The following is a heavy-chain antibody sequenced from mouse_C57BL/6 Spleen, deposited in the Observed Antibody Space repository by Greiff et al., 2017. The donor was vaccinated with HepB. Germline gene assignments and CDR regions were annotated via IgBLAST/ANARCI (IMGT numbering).Heavy chain of an antibody. CDR2: ISNGGSYT. D-gene: IGHD2-1*01. CDR3: ARPPYGNYVYFDY. Sequence: VKVVESGGDLLKPGGCLKHPCGAPGFPFSSYGLSLVRPTPDKRLGWGATISNGGSYTYYPDSVKGRFTISRDNDKNTLYLQMSSLKSEDTAMYYCARPPYGNYVYFDYWGQGTTLTVSS. CDR1: GFPFSSYG. V-gene: IGHV5-6*02. J-gene: IGHJ2*01.